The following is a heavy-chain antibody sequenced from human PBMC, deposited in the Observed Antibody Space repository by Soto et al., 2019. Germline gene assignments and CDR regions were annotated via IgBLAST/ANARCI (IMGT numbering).Heavy chain of an antibody. CDR3: ARLYSGYDRNWFDP. CDR2: IYYSGST. J-gene: IGHJ5*02. CDR1: GGSISSSSYY. D-gene: IGHD5-12*01. Sequence: QLQLQESGPGLVKPSETLSLTCTVSGGSISSSSYYWGWIRQPPGKGLEWIGSIYYSGSTYYNPSPKSRVTDSVDTSTNQFSLKLSSVTAADTAVYYCARLYSGYDRNWFDPWGQGTLVTVSS. V-gene: IGHV4-39*01.